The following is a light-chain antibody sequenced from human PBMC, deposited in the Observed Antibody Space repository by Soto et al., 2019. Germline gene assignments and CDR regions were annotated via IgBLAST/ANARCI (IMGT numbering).Light chain of an antibody. CDR3: CSYSTSSALQV. V-gene: IGLV2-14*01. J-gene: IGLJ1*01. Sequence: QSALTQPASVSGSPGQSITISCSGTISDFVLYNYVSWYQQHPGKAPKLMIYGVNNRPSGVSNRFSGSKSGNTASLTISGHQADDEGDYYCCSYSTSSALQVFGTGTKLTLL. CDR2: GVN. CDR1: ISDFVLYNY.